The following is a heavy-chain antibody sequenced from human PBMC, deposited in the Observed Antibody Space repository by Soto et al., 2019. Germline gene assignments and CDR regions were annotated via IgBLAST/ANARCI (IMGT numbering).Heavy chain of an antibody. J-gene: IGHJ4*02. CDR3: ARGQLPAATTYFDF. V-gene: IGHV3-33*01. CDR1: GLTLSSYA. CDR2: IWFDGSNK. Sequence: QVHLVESGGGVVQPGGSVRFSSAESGLTLSSYAIPWVRQPPGKGLEWVAIIWFDGSNKYYADSVKGRFSISRYNSKNTLFLQMDSLRAEDTAVYYCARGQLPAATTYFDFWGQGTLVIVSS. D-gene: IGHD2-15*01.